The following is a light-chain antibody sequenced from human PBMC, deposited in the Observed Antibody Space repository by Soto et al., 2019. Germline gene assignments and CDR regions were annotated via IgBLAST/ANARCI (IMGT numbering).Light chain of an antibody. CDR2: AAS. J-gene: IGKJ3*01. CDR1: QSVSSN. Sequence: EIVMTQSPVTLSVSPGERATLSCRASQSVSSNLAWYQQKPGQAPRLLIYAASTRATGIPARFSGSGSGTDFTLTISSLQSEDFAVYFCQQYNNWPPLFTFGPGTKVDIK. CDR3: QQYNNWPPLFT. V-gene: IGKV3-15*01.